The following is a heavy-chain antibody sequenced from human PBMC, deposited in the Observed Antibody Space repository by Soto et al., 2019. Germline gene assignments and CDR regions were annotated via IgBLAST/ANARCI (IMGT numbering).Heavy chain of an antibody. J-gene: IGHJ6*02. V-gene: IGHV4-39*01. CDR2: IYYSGST. CDR3: ARHGYGSGSYYTATYYYYGMDV. D-gene: IGHD3-10*01. Sequence: PSEILSLRCTVAVGSIRISSYSWGWIRQPRGKGVEWLGSIYYSGSTYYNPSLKSRVTISVDTSKNQFSLKLSSVTAADTAVYYCARHGYGSGSYYTATYYYYGMDVSGQGTTVTVSS. CDR1: VGSIRISSYS.